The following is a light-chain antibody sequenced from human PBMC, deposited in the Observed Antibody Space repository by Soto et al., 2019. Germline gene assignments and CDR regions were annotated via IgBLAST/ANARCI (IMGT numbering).Light chain of an antibody. Sequence: EIVLTQSPGTLSLSPGERATLSCRASQSVSSNNLAWYQQRPGQAPRVVIYGASTRATGIPERFSGSGSGTDFTLTISRLEPEDFAVYYCQQYGSSPPSVTFGQGTRLENK. J-gene: IGKJ5*01. CDR3: QQYGSSPPSVT. CDR2: GAS. V-gene: IGKV3-20*01. CDR1: QSVSSNN.